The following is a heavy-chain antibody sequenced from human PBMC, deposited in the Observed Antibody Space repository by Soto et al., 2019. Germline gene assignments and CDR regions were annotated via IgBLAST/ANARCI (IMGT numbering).Heavy chain of an antibody. CDR2: IIPILGIA. Sequence: SVKVSCKASGGTFSSYTISWVRQAPGQGLEWMGGIIPILGIANYAQKFQGRVTITADKSTSTAYMELSSLRSEDTAVYYCARVQPPDDIVVVVAPRDDAFDIWGQGTMVTVSS. CDR1: GGTFSSYT. D-gene: IGHD2-15*01. J-gene: IGHJ3*02. CDR3: ARVQPPDDIVVVVAPRDDAFDI. V-gene: IGHV1-69*10.